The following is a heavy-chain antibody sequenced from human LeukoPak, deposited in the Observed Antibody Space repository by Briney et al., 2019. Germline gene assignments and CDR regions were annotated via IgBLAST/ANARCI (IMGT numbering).Heavy chain of an antibody. CDR2: IKQDGSGQ. CDR1: GLTFRNFW. CDR3: AREVAANNYDY. J-gene: IGHJ4*02. Sequence: GGSLRLSCAASGLTFRNFWVCWVRQASGKGLEWAATIKQDGSGQYYVDSVKGRFTISRDNAQNSLYLQMNNLRAEDTAVYYCAREVAANNYDYWGQGTLVTVSS. D-gene: IGHD2-15*01. V-gene: IGHV3-7*01.